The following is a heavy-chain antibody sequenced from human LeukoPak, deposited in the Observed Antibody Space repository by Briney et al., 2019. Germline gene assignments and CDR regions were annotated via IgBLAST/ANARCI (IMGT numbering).Heavy chain of an antibody. D-gene: IGHD6-13*01. CDR2: INSDGSST. CDR3: ARDLAAAGSVVHGHG. V-gene: IGHV3-74*01. J-gene: IGHJ4*02. Sequence: PGGSLRLSCAASRFTFSTYWMHWVRQAPGKGLVWVSRINSDGSSTGYADSVKGRFTISRDNAKNTLYLQMNSLRAEDTAVYYCARDLAAAGSVVHGHGWGQGTLVTVSS. CDR1: RFTFSTYW.